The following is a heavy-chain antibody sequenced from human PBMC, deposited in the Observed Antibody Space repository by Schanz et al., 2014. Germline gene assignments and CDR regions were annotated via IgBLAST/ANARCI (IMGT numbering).Heavy chain of an antibody. CDR1: GFPFSYYT. Sequence: VESGGGLVKPGGSLRLSCAVSGFPFSYYTLNWVRQAPGKGPEGVACIGRRSQVIYYADSMEGRFTISRDNAQNTLSLHMNMLRGEDAAVYYCARSYHDDDDYARALDMWGQGTMVTVSS. J-gene: IGHJ3*02. D-gene: IGHD3-22*01. CDR3: ARSYHDDDDYARALDM. V-gene: IGHV3-21*01. CDR2: IGRRSQVI.